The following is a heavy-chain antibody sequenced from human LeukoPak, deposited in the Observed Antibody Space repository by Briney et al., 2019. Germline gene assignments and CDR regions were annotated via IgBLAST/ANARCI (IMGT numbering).Heavy chain of an antibody. CDR3: ARADFDWSPDAFDI. V-gene: IGHV4-34*01. J-gene: IGHJ3*02. CDR1: GGSLSGYY. D-gene: IGHD3-9*01. CDR2: INHSGST. Sequence: SATLSLTCAVYGGSLSGYYWSWIRQPPGKGLEWIGEINHSGSTNYNPSLRSRVTISVDTSKNQFSLKLSSVTAADTAVYYCARADFDWSPDAFDIWGQGTMVTVSS.